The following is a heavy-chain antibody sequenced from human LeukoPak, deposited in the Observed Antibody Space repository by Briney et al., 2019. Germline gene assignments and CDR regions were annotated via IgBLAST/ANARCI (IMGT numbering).Heavy chain of an antibody. Sequence: PGGSLRLSCAASGFTLSSYWMHWVRQAQGQGLVWVSRINEDGSTINYADSVRGRSTISRDIAKNTLYLQMNSLRPEDTAVYYCVKDFVGADEFWGQGTLVTVSS. J-gene: IGHJ4*02. CDR2: INEDGSTI. D-gene: IGHD1-26*01. CDR1: GFTLSSYW. CDR3: VKDFVGADEF. V-gene: IGHV3-74*01.